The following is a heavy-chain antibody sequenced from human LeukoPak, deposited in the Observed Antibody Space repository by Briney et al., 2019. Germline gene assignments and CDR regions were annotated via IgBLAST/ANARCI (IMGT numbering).Heavy chain of an antibody. CDR3: AKDTLGAYCGGDCYFYFDY. CDR1: GFTFSDYA. Sequence: PGGSLRLSCAASGFTFSDYAMGWVRQAPRKGLEWVSTISGGDGATHYADSVKGRFTISRDNSKNTLYLQMNSLRAEDTAVYYCAKDTLGAYCGGDCYFYFDYWGQGTLVTVSS. CDR2: ISGGDGAT. V-gene: IGHV3-23*01. J-gene: IGHJ4*02. D-gene: IGHD2-21*02.